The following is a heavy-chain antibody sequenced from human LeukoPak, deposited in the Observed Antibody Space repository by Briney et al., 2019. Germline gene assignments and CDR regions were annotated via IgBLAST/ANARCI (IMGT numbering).Heavy chain of an antibody. D-gene: IGHD3-22*01. CDR2: ISGSGGST. J-gene: IGHJ5*02. Sequence: GGSLRLSCAASGFTVSSNYMSWVRQAPGEGLEWVSAISGSGGSTYYADSVKGRFTISRDNSKNTLYLQMNSLRAEDTAVYYCAKDHYYDSSGYYFGLGGWFDPWGQGTLVTVSS. V-gene: IGHV3-23*01. CDR3: AKDHYYDSSGYYFGLGGWFDP. CDR1: GFTVSSNY.